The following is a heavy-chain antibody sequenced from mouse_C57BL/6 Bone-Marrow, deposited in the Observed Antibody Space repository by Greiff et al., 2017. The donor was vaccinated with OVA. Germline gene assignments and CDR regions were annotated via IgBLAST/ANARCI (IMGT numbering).Heavy chain of an antibody. Sequence: DVMLVESGGGLVQPGGSMKLSCVASGFTFSNYWMNWVRQSPEKGLEWVAQIRLKSDNYATHYAESVKGRFTISRDDSKSSVYLQMNNLRAEDTGIYYCTEEKSYYGSYYFDYWGQGTTLTVSS. CDR2: IRLKSDNYAT. D-gene: IGHD1-1*01. CDR3: TEEKSYYGSYYFDY. J-gene: IGHJ2*01. CDR1: GFTFSNYW. V-gene: IGHV6-3*01.